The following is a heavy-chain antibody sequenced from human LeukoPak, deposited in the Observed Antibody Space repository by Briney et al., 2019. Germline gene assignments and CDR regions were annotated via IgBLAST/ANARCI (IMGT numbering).Heavy chain of an antibody. CDR2: ISYDGSNK. D-gene: IGHD5-12*01. Sequence: GGSLRLSCEASGFTFSTFGMHWVRQAPGKGLEWVAVISYDGSNKYYADSVKGRFTISRDNSKNTLYLQMNSLRAEDTAVYYCARGLPFYYYYGMDVWGQGTTVTVSS. CDR1: GFTFSTFG. J-gene: IGHJ6*02. CDR3: ARGLPFYYYYGMDV. V-gene: IGHV3-30*03.